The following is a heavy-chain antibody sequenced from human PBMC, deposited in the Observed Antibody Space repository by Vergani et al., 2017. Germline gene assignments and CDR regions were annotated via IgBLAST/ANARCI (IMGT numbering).Heavy chain of an antibody. V-gene: IGHV3-23*01. CDR1: GFTFSSYA. CDR3: AKSVSRLPAAIWRGWDY. Sequence: EVQLLESGGGLVQPGGSLRLSCAASGFTFSSYAMSWVRQAPGKGLEWVSAISGSGGSTYYTDSVKGWFTISRDNSKNTLYLQMNSLRAADTAVYYCAKSVSRLPAAIWRGWDYWGQGTLVTVSS. CDR2: ISGSGGST. J-gene: IGHJ4*02. D-gene: IGHD2-2*01.